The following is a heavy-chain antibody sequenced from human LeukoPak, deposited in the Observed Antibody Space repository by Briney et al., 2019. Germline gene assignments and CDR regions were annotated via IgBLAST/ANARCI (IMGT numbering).Heavy chain of an antibody. V-gene: IGHV4-38-2*02. Sequence: SETLSLTCTVSGYSISSGYYWGWIRQPPGRGLEWIGSIYHSGSTYYNPSLKSRVTISVDTSKNQFSLKLSSVTAADTAVYYCARQRPYGAFDIWGQGTMVTVSS. D-gene: IGHD4-17*01. CDR3: ARQRPYGAFDI. CDR1: GYSISSGYY. J-gene: IGHJ3*02. CDR2: IYHSGST.